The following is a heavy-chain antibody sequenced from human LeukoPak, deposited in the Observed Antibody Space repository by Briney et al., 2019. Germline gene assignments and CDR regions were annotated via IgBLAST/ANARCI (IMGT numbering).Heavy chain of an antibody. D-gene: IGHD2-8*01. CDR3: ARHIVPMVLFDY. CDR1: GYNFTTYW. J-gene: IGHJ4*02. CDR2: IYPGDSGT. Sequence: GESLQISCKGSGYNFTTYWIGWVRQVPGKGLEWMGIIYPGDSGTRYSPSFQGQVTISADKSITTAYLQWSSLKASDTAMYYCARHIVPMVLFDYWGQGTLVTVSA. V-gene: IGHV5-51*01.